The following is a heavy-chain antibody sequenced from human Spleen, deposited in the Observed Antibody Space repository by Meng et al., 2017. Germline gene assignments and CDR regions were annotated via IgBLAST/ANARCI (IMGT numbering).Heavy chain of an antibody. CDR3: ARGANYYDSSGYSPYYFDY. J-gene: IGHJ4*02. D-gene: IGHD3-22*01. CDR2: IYTSGST. CDR1: GGSISSYY. V-gene: IGHV4-4*07. Sequence: SETLSLTCTVSGGSISSYYWSWIRQPAGKGLEWIGRIYTSGSTNYNPSLKSRVTMSVDTSKNQFSLKLSSVTAADTAVNYCARGANYYDSSGYSPYYFDYWGQGTLVTVSS.